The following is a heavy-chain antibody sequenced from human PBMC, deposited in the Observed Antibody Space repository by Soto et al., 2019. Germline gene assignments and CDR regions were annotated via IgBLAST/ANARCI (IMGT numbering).Heavy chain of an antibody. CDR1: GFTFSSYS. Sequence: EVQLVESGGGLVQPGGSLRLSCAASGFTFSSYSMNWVRQAPGKGLEGVSYISSSSSTIYYADSVKGRFTISRDNAKNSLYLQMNSLRAEDTAVYYCARDARFNWYFDLWGRGTLVTVSS. D-gene: IGHD3-10*01. V-gene: IGHV3-48*01. J-gene: IGHJ2*01. CDR3: ARDARFNWYFDL. CDR2: ISSSSSTI.